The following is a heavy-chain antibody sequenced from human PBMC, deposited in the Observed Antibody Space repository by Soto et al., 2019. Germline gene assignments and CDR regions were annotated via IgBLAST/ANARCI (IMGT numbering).Heavy chain of an antibody. J-gene: IGHJ6*02. D-gene: IGHD6-6*01. Sequence: QVQLVQSGAEVKKPGASVKVSCKASGYTFTSYAISWVRQAPGQGLEWMGGIIPIFGTANYAQKFQGRVTITADESTSTAYMELSSLRSEDTAVYYCARGSYSSSFYRDYYYYGMDVWGQGTTVTVSS. CDR1: GYTFTSYA. V-gene: IGHV1-69*01. CDR2: IIPIFGTA. CDR3: ARGSYSSSFYRDYYYYGMDV.